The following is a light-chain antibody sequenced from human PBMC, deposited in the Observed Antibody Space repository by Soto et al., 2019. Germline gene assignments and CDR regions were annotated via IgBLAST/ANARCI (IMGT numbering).Light chain of an antibody. CDR2: GAS. Sequence: EIVLTQSPGTLSLSPGERATLSCRASQSVSSSYLAWYQRKPGQAPRLLIYGASSRATGIPDRFSGSGSGTAFTLTISRLEPEDFAVYYCQQYGGSPPRYTFGQGTKLEIK. J-gene: IGKJ2*01. CDR1: QSVSSSY. V-gene: IGKV3-20*01. CDR3: QQYGGSPPRYT.